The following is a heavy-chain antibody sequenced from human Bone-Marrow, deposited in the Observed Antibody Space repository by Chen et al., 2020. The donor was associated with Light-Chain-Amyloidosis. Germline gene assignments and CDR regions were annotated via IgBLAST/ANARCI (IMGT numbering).Heavy chain of an antibody. CDR1: GFTLHTYW. Sequence: EVQLVESGGALVQPGGSLRLSCAASGFTLHTYWMHWVRQPPGGGLVWVARMPTDVTNTVFADSEKGRFTVSRDDAKNTLYLEMNSRRVEDTGLYFCARDRGRFSYNRWGLDSWGQGTLVTVSS. CDR3: ARDRGRFSYNRWGLDS. D-gene: IGHD2-21*01. V-gene: IGHV3-74*01. CDR2: MPTDVTNT. J-gene: IGHJ4*02.